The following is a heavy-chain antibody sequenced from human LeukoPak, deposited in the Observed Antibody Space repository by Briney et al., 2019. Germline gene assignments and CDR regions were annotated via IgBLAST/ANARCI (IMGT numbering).Heavy chain of an antibody. CDR2: INPSGGST. Sequence: GASVKASCKASGYTLTSYYMHWVRQAPGQGLEWMGIINPSGGSTSYAQKFQGRVTMTRDTSTSTVYMELSSLRSEDTAVYYCAREGEYCSSTSCYNAFDIWGQGTMVTVSS. CDR3: AREGEYCSSTSCYNAFDI. J-gene: IGHJ3*02. D-gene: IGHD2-2*02. V-gene: IGHV1-46*01. CDR1: GYTLTSYY.